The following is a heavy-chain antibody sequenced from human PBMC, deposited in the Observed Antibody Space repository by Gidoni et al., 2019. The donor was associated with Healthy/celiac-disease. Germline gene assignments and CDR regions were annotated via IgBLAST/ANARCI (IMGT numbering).Heavy chain of an antibody. J-gene: IGHJ4*02. CDR2: ISSSSSYL. D-gene: IGHD3-16*01. V-gene: IGHV3-21*01. CDR3: ARAGPGGSLGY. Sequence: EVQLVESGGGLVKPGGSLRLSCAASGFTFSSYSMNWVRQAPGKGLEWVSSISSSSSYLYYADSVKGRLTICRDNAKNSLYMQMNSRRGEDTGVYYCARAGPGGSLGYWGQGTLVTVSS. CDR1: GFTFSSYS.